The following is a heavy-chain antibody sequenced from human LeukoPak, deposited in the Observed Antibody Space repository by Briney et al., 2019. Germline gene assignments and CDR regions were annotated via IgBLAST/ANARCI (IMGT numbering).Heavy chain of an antibody. Sequence: GESLKISCTGSGYSFTNYWIGWVRQMPGKGLAWMGIIYPDDSDTRYRPSFQGQVTISADKSIATAYLQWSSLKASDTAMYYCARLQYSNGYVDHWGQGTLVTVSS. J-gene: IGHJ4*02. CDR1: GYSFTNYW. V-gene: IGHV5-51*01. D-gene: IGHD5-18*01. CDR3: ARLQYSNGYVDH. CDR2: IYPDDSDT.